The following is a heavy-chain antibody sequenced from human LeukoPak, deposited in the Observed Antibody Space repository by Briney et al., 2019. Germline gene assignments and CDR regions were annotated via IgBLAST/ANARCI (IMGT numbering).Heavy chain of an antibody. V-gene: IGHV4-39*07. CDR1: GGSISSSSYY. CDR3: ARGRDGYSRAFDY. Sequence: SETLSLTCTVSGGSISSSSYYWGWIRQPPGKGLEWIGSIYYSGSTYYNPSLKSRVTISVDRSKNQFSLKLSSVTAADTAVYYCARGRDGYSRAFDYWGQGTLVTVSS. CDR2: IYYSGST. D-gene: IGHD5-24*01. J-gene: IGHJ4*02.